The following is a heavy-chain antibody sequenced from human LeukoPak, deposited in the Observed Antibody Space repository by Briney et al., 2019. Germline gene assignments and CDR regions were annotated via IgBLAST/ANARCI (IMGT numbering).Heavy chain of an antibody. Sequence: ATVKVSYKPSGYTFTSYGISWVRQAPGQGLEWMGWISAYNGNTNYAQKLQGRVTMTTDTSTSTAHMELRSLRSDDTAVYYCARGGKYYYDSSGYYFAFDIWGQGTMVTVSS. CDR1: GYTFTSYG. CDR3: ARGGKYYYDSSGYYFAFDI. V-gene: IGHV1-18*01. J-gene: IGHJ3*02. CDR2: ISAYNGNT. D-gene: IGHD3-22*01.